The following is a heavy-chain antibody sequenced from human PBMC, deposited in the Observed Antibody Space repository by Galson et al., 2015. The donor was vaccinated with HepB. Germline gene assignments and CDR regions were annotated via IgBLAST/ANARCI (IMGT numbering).Heavy chain of an antibody. D-gene: IGHD1-26*01. V-gene: IGHV3-33*08. CDR3: ARDGSHYEVDY. J-gene: IGHJ4*02. Sequence: SLRLSCAASGFTFRRYGIHWVRLAPGKGLEWVAFISSGGGRKDYAVSVRGRFSISRDDSRDILYLQMNSLRVDDAARDYCARDGSHYEVDYWVQGTLVTVFS. CDR2: ISSGGGRK. CDR1: GFTFRRYG.